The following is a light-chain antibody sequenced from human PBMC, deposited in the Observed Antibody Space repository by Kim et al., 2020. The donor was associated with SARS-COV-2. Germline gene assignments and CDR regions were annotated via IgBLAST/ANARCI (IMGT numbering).Light chain of an antibody. Sequence: SSELTQDPAVSVALGQTVRITCQGDSLRTYYAAWYQQKPGQAPVVVIYGKNDRPSGIPDRFSGSSSGNTVSLTITGSQAEDQADYYCHSRASSGLHWLFG. CDR3: HSRASSGLHWL. J-gene: IGLJ3*02. CDR2: GKN. CDR1: SLRTYY. V-gene: IGLV3-19*01.